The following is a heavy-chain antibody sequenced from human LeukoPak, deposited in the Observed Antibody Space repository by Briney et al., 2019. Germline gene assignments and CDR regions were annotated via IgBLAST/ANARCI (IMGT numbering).Heavy chain of an antibody. D-gene: IGHD4-17*01. CDR3: ARRLYGDYGMDV. V-gene: IGHV3-20*01. J-gene: IGHJ6*02. CDR1: GFTFDDYG. CDR2: INWNGGST. Sequence: GGSLRLSCAASGFTFDDYGMSWVRQAPGKGLEWVSGINWNGGSTGYADSVKGRFTISRDNAKNSLYLQMNSLRAEDTALYHCARRLYGDYGMDVWGQGTTVTVSS.